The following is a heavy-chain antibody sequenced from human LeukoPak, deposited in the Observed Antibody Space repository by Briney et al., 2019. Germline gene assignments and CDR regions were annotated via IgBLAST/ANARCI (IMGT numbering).Heavy chain of an antibody. V-gene: IGHV1-2*06. CDR3: ARGYCSGGSCYSVENWFDP. D-gene: IGHD2-15*01. CDR2: INPNSGGT. CDR1: GYTFTGYY. J-gene: IGHJ5*02. Sequence: ASVKVSCKAAGYTFTGYYMFWVRQAPGQGLEWMGRINPNSGGTNYAQKFQGRVTMTRGTSISTAHMELSRLRSDDTAVYYCARGYCSGGSCYSVENWFDPWGQGTLVTVSS.